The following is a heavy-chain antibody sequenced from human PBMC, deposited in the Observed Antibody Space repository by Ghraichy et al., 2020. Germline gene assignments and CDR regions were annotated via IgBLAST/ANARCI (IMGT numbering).Heavy chain of an antibody. V-gene: IGHV3-23*01. CDR1: GFTFSSFS. CDR3: AKSGGYSSSWYDY. Sequence: GESLNISCATSGFTFSSFSMSWVRQAPGKGLEWVSAISGSAGSTYYADSVKGRFTISRDNSKNTLYLQMNSLRAEDTAVYYCAKSGGYSSSWYDYWGQGTLVTVSS. D-gene: IGHD6-13*01. CDR2: ISGSAGST. J-gene: IGHJ4*02.